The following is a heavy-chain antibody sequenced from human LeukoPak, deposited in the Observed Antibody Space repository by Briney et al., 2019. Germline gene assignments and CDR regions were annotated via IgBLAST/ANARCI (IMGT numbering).Heavy chain of an antibody. Sequence: HPGGSLRLSCAASGFTFSNYGMHWVRQAPGKGLEWVTVISYDGSNKYYADSVKGRFTISRDNSKNTLYLQMNSLRAEDTAVYYCARGGILTGYPSSGKRYYYYYMDVWGKGTTVTISS. CDR3: ARGGILTGYPSSGKRYYYYYMDV. J-gene: IGHJ6*03. CDR1: GFTFSNYG. D-gene: IGHD3-9*01. V-gene: IGHV3-30*03. CDR2: ISYDGSNK.